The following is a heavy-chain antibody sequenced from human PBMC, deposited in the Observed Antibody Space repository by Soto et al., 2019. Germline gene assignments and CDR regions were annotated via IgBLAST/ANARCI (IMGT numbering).Heavy chain of an antibody. CDR1: GYTFTSYG. CDR3: ARDPIVGATTYSWFDP. CDR2: INGYTGNT. J-gene: IGHJ5*02. Sequence: ASVKVSCKASGYTFTSYGLSWVRQAPGQGLEWMGWINGYTGNTNYAQKLQGRVTMTTDTSTSTAYMELRSLRSDDTAVYYCARDPIVGATTYSWFDPWGQGTLVTVSS. V-gene: IGHV1-18*01. D-gene: IGHD1-26*01.